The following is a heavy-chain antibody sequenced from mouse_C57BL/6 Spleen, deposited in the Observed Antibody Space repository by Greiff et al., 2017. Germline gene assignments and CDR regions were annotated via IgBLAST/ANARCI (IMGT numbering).Heavy chain of an antibody. CDR2: ISDGGSYT. CDR3: ARARAITSEGTWYFDV. J-gene: IGHJ1*03. Sequence: EVQRVESGGGLVKPGGSLKLSCAASGFTFSSSAMSWVRQTPEKRLEWVATISDGGSYTYYPDNVKGRFTISRDNAKTNLYLQMSHLKSEDTAMYYCARARAITSEGTWYFDVWGTGTTVTVSS. D-gene: IGHD3-1*01. V-gene: IGHV5-4*01. CDR1: GFTFSSSA.